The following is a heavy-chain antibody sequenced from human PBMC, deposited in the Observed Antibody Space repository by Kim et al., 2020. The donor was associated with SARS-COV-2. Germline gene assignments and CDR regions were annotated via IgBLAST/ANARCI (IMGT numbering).Heavy chain of an antibody. CDR2: IHYSGTT. Sequence: SETLSLTCAASSGSISGYYWSWVRQSPGKELEWIGYIHYSGTTTYNPSLGRRATISVDTAKNQFSLKLTSVTAADTAVYYFAQFFSSGEFDHWGQGALVT. CDR1: SGSISGYY. V-gene: IGHV4-59*13. J-gene: IGHJ5*02. D-gene: IGHD7-27*01. CDR3: AQFFSSGEFDH.